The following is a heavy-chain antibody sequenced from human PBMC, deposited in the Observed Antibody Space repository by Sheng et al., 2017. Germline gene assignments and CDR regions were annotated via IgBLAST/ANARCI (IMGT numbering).Heavy chain of an antibody. J-gene: IGHJ4*02. Sequence: EVQLVESGGGLVQPGGSLRLSCAASGFTVSSNYMSWVRQAPGKGLEWVSVIYSGGSTYYADSVKGRFTISRDNSKNTLYLQMNSLRAEDTAVYYCARSLLSDSSSWPLGYWGQGTLVTVSS. V-gene: IGHV3-66*01. CDR2: IYSGGST. CDR1: GFTVSSNY. CDR3: ARSLLSDSSSWPLGY. D-gene: IGHD6-13*01.